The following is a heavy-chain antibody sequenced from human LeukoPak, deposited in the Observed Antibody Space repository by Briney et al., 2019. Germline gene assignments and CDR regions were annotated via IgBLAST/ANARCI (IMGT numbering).Heavy chain of an antibody. Sequence: GGSLRLSCSASEFTFSIYSMNWVRQSPGKGLEWVSSISSSSSYIYYADYVKGRLTRSRDNAKNRLYLQMNSLRAEDTAVYYCARGLGAYCSGSSCTFDNWGQRTLVTVSS. CDR3: ARGLGAYCSGSSCTFDN. CDR2: ISSSSSYI. V-gene: IGHV3-21*06. D-gene: IGHD2-15*01. CDR1: EFTFSIYS. J-gene: IGHJ4*02.